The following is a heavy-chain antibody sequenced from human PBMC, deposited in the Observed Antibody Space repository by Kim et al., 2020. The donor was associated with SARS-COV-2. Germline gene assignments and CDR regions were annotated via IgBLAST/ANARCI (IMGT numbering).Heavy chain of an antibody. CDR3: ARDVYCSSTSCHFNWFDP. CDR2: ISAYNGNT. J-gene: IGHJ5*02. V-gene: IGHV1-18*04. Sequence: ASVKVSCKASGYTFTSYGISWVRQAPGQGLEWMGWISAYNGNTNYAQKLQGRVTMTTDTSTSTAYMELRSLRSDDTAVYYCARDVYCSSTSCHFNWFDPWGQGTLVTVSS. D-gene: IGHD2-2*01. CDR1: GYTFTSYG.